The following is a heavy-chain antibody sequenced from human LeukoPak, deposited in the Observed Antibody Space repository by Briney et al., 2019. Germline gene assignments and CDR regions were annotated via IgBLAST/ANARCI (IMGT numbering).Heavy chain of an antibody. J-gene: IGHJ4*02. CDR1: GGSISTYY. Sequence: SETLSLTCTVSGGSISTYYWSWIRQPPGKGLEWIGYIHDSGTTSYNPSLKSRGTISVDMSENQLSLRLTSVSAADTAIYYCARGGREGYNSFAYWGQGTLVTVSS. CDR3: ARGGREGYNSFAY. V-gene: IGHV4-59*01. CDR2: IHDSGTT. D-gene: IGHD5-24*01.